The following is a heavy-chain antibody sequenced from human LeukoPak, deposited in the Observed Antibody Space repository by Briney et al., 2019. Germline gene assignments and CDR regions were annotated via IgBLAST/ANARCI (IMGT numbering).Heavy chain of an antibody. V-gene: IGHV1-8*01. Sequence: ASVKVPCKASGYTFTSYDINWVRQATGQGLEWMGWMNPNSGNTGYAQKFQGRVTMTKNTSISTAYMELSSLRSEDTALYYCARAPTWSSTSYNYYYMDVWGKGTTVTISS. J-gene: IGHJ6*03. CDR1: GYTFTSYD. D-gene: IGHD3-3*01. CDR3: ARAPTWSSTSYNYYYMDV. CDR2: MNPNSGNT.